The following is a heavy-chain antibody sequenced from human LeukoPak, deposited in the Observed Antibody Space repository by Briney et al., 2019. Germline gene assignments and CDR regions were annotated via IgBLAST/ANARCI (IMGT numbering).Heavy chain of an antibody. Sequence: PGGSLRLSCAASGVTFSSHSMDWIRQAPGKGLEWISFIDYGGSPIYYADSVKGRFTISRDDAKNSLYLHMNSLRAEDTAIYYRAREYDSRARFDPWGQGTLVTVSS. V-gene: IGHV3-48*01. J-gene: IGHJ5*02. CDR2: IDYGGSPI. CDR3: AREYDSRARFDP. D-gene: IGHD4-11*01. CDR1: GVTFSSHS.